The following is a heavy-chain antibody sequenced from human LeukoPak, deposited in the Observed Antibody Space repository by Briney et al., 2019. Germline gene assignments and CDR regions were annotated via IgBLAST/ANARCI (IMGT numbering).Heavy chain of an antibody. CDR3: ARDFGYGDYSY. CDR1: GLTFSSYS. Sequence: GGSLRLSCAASGLTFSSYSMNWVRQAPGKGLEWVSSISSSSSYIYYADSVKGRFTISRDNAKNSLYLQMNSLRAEDTAVYYCARDFGYGDYSYWGQGTLVTVSS. J-gene: IGHJ4*02. V-gene: IGHV3-21*01. CDR2: ISSSSSYI. D-gene: IGHD4-17*01.